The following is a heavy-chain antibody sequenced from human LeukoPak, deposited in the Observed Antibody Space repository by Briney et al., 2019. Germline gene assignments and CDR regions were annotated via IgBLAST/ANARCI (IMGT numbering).Heavy chain of an antibody. J-gene: IGHJ4*02. Sequence: GGSLRLSCAASGLTFSSHWMHWVRQAPGKGLEWVASINPDGNKKYSADSVKGRFTISRDNAENSLYLQMNSLRVEDTAFYYCARDLAYSRLDYWGQGMLVTVSS. CDR2: INPDGNKK. D-gene: IGHD5-18*01. V-gene: IGHV3-7*01. CDR1: GLTFSSHW. CDR3: ARDLAYSRLDY.